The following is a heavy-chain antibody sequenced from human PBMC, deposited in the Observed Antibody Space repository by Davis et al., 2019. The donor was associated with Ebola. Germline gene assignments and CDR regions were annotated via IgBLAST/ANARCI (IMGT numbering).Heavy chain of an antibody. CDR2: IIPVGPII. J-gene: IGHJ4*02. D-gene: IGHD5/OR15-5a*01. CDR1: GYTFTTYD. V-gene: IGHV1-69*04. CDR3: TTPPPDRVSFDD. Sequence: SVKVSCKASGYTFTTYDINWVRQAPGQGLEWMGRIIPVGPIINYAQSFRDRLSISADEVTSTVYMELSSLRSDDTAIYYCTTPPPDRVSFDDWGQGTLVTVSS.